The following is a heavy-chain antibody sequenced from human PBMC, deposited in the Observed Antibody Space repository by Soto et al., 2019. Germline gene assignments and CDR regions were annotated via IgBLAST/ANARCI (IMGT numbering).Heavy chain of an antibody. D-gene: IGHD3-16*01. J-gene: IGHJ4*02. Sequence: QVQLVESGGGVVQPGRSLRLSCAASGFTFSSYGMHWVRQAPGKGLEWVAVIWYDGSNKYYADSVKGRFTISRDNSKNTLYLQMNSLRAEDTAVYYCARDGGDGEAPTNYCDYWGQGTLVTVSP. CDR3: ARDGGDGEAPTNYCDY. CDR2: IWYDGSNK. V-gene: IGHV3-33*01. CDR1: GFTFSSYG.